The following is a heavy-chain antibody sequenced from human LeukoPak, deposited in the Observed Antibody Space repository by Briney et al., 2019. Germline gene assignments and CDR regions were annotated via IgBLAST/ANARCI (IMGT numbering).Heavy chain of an antibody. Sequence: GGSLRLSCAASGFTFSSYGMHWVRQAPGKGLEWVAVISYDGSNKYYAGSVKGRFTISRDNSKNTLYLQMNSLRAEDTAVYYCAKDVRAPHYDFWSGYYRDYYYYYGMDVWGQGTTATVSS. V-gene: IGHV3-30*18. D-gene: IGHD3-3*01. CDR2: ISYDGSNK. CDR3: AKDVRAPHYDFWSGYYRDYYYYYGMDV. J-gene: IGHJ6*02. CDR1: GFTFSSYG.